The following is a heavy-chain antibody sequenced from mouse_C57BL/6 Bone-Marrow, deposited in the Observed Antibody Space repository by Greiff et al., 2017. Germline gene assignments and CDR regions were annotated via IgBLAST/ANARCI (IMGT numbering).Heavy chain of an antibody. CDR3: ARYYGNYVDYAMDY. J-gene: IGHJ4*01. V-gene: IGHV1-76*01. CDR1: GYTFTDYY. CDR2: IYPGSGNT. Sequence: QVQLKESGAELVRPGASVKLSFKASGYTFTDYYINWVKQRPGQGLEWIARIYPGSGNTYYNEKFKGKATLTAEKSSSTAYMQLSSLTSEDSAVYFCARYYGNYVDYAMDYWGQGTSVTVSS. D-gene: IGHD2-1*01.